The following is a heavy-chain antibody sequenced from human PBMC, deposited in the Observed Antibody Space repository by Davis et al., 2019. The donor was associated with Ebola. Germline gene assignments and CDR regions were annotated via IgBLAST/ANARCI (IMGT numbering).Heavy chain of an antibody. CDR1: GFTFSSYG. CDR3: ARDGAVGGASVIYYYGMDV. V-gene: IGHV3-33*08. CDR2: IWYNGSTK. D-gene: IGHD4/OR15-4a*01. Sequence: PAGSLRLSCAASGFTFSSYGMHWVRQAPGKGLEWVAAIWYNGSTKYYADSVKGRFTISRDNSKNTLYLQRNSLRAEDTAVYYCARDGAVGGASVIYYYGMDVWGQGTTVTVSS. J-gene: IGHJ6*02.